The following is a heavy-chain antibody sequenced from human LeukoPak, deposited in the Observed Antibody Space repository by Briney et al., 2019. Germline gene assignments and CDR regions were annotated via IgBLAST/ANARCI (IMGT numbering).Heavy chain of an antibody. CDR1: GFTFSSYG. V-gene: IGHV3-30*18. J-gene: IGHJ4*02. Sequence: PGGSLRLSCAASGFTFSSYGMHWVRQAPGKGLEWVAVISYDGSNKYYADSVKGRFTISRDNSKNTLYLQMNSLRAEDTAVYYCAKDVDANIVVMVAATRGPDYWGQGTLVTVSS. CDR3: AKDVDANIVVMVAATRGPDY. D-gene: IGHD2-15*01. CDR2: ISYDGSNK.